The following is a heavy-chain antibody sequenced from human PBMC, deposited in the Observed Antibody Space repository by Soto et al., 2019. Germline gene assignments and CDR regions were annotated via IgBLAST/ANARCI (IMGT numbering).Heavy chain of an antibody. CDR3: ARAPRYSTSRYHDPFDL. CDR2: ISYSGIT. CDR1: GASISTDY. V-gene: IGHV4-59*01. Sequence: SETLSLTCTVSGASISTDYWNWIRQPPEQGLEWIGYISYSGITNYNPSLKSRVTISVDTSKNQFSLKLSSVTAADTAVYYGARAPRYSTSRYHDPFDLWGQGTMVTVSS. J-gene: IGHJ3*01. D-gene: IGHD1-1*01.